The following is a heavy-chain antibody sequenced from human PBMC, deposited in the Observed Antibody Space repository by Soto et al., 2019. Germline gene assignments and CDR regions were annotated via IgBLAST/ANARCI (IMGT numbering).Heavy chain of an antibody. V-gene: IGHV3-48*02. CDR3: ARDQVNIVVVPAAYYYYGMDV. D-gene: IGHD2-2*01. J-gene: IGHJ6*02. CDR1: GFTFSSYS. Sequence: GGSLRLSCGASGFTFSSYSMNWVRQAPGKGLGWVSYISSSSSTIYYADSVKGRFTISRDNAKNSLYLRMNSLRDEDTAVYYCARDQVNIVVVPAAYYYYGMDVWGQGTTVTVSS. CDR2: ISSSSSTI.